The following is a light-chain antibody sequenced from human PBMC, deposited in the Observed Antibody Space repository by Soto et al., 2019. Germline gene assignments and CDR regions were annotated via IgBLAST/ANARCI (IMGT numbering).Light chain of an antibody. CDR2: DVS. CDR1: SSDVGGYNY. CDR3: SSYTSISTPGYV. J-gene: IGLJ1*01. Sequence: QSALTQPASVSGSPGQSITISCTGTSSDVGGYNYVSWYQQHPGKAPKLMIYDVSNRPSGVSNRFSGSKSGNTASLTISGLQAEDEADYYCSSYTSISTPGYVFGTGTKLTVL. V-gene: IGLV2-14*01.